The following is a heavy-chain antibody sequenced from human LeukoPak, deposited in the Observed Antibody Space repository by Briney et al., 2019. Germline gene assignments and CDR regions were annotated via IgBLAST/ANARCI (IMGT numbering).Heavy chain of an antibody. D-gene: IGHD3-9*01. V-gene: IGHV4-59*11. CDR2: IYYSGST. CDR3: ARVGLVRGYYDILTGYYPPQYYFDY. Sequence: SETLSLTCTVSGGSISSHYCSWIRQPPGKGLEWIGYIYYSGSTNYNPSLKSRVTISVDTSKNQFSLKLSSVTAADTAVYYCARVGLVRGYYDILTGYYPPQYYFDYWGQGTLVTVSS. J-gene: IGHJ4*02. CDR1: GGSISSHY.